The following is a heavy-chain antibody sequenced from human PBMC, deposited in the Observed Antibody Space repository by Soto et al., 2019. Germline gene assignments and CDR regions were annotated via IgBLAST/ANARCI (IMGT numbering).Heavy chain of an antibody. Sequence: GGSLRLSCAASGFTFTNYWLSWLRLAPGKGLEWVANINQDGSHQYYVDSVKGRFTITRDNAKNSLYLQMSSLSADEDTAMYFCARDNWGHKIDYWVQGTRVTVSS. CDR3: ARDNWGHKIDY. J-gene: IGHJ4*02. V-gene: IGHV3-7*01. CDR2: INQDGSHQ. CDR1: GFTFTNYW. D-gene: IGHD3-16*01.